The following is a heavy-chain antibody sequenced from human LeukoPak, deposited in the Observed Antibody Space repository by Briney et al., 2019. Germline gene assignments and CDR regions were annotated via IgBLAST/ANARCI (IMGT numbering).Heavy chain of an antibody. Sequence: GGSLRLSCAASGSTFSSHTMNWVRQAPGKGLEWISYISRSSDVIYYADSVKGRFTISRDNAKNSLYLQMNSLRAEDTAVYYCARNLPAADYWGQGILVTVSS. CDR1: GSTFSSHT. V-gene: IGHV3-48*04. D-gene: IGHD2-2*01. J-gene: IGHJ4*02. CDR2: ISRSSDVI. CDR3: ARNLPAADY.